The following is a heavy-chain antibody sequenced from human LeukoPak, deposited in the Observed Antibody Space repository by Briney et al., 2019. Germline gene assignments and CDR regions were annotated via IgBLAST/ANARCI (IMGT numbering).Heavy chain of an antibody. CDR1: GYTFTGYY. CDR2: MNPNSGNT. D-gene: IGHD6-19*01. V-gene: IGHV1-8*02. Sequence: ASVKVSRKASGYTFTGYYMHCVRQAPGQGLEWMGWMNPNSGNTGYAQKFQGRGTMTRNTSISTAYMKLSSLRSEDTAVYYCARGYSRSGGWYWDYYFDYWGQGTLVTVSS. J-gene: IGHJ4*02. CDR3: ARGYSRSGGWYWDYYFDY.